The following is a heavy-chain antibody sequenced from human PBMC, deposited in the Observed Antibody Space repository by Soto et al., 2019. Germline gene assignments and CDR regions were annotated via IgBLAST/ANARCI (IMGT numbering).Heavy chain of an antibody. CDR1: GGSISSGDYY. V-gene: IGHV4-30-4*01. CDR3: ARVGHPGGNYGMDV. D-gene: IGHD3-16*01. CDR2: IYYSGSI. J-gene: IGHJ6*02. Sequence: QVQLQESGPGLVKPLQTLSLTCTVSGGSISSGDYYWIWIRQPPGKGLEWIGYIYYSGSIYYNPSLKSRVTISVDTSKNPFSLRLSSVTAADTAVYYCARVGHPGGNYGMDVWGQGTTVTVSS.